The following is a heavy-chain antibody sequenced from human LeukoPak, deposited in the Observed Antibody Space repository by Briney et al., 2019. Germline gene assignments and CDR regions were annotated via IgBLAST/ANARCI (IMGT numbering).Heavy chain of an antibody. J-gene: IGHJ4*02. CDR3: ARTYSSGWFSEGDY. V-gene: IGHV4-38-2*02. D-gene: IGHD6-19*01. CDR2: INHSGST. CDR1: GYSISSGYY. Sequence: SETLSLTCTVSGYSISSGYYWGWIRQPPGKGLEWIGSINHSGSTYYNPSLKSRVTISVDTSKNQFSLNLSSVSAADTAVYYCARTYSSGWFSEGDYWGQGTLVTVSS.